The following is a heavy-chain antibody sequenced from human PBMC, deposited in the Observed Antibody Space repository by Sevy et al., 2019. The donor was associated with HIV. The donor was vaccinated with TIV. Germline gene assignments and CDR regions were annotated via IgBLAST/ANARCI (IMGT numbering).Heavy chain of an antibody. CDR1: GFTFSTYG. Sequence: GGSLRLSCAASGFTFSTYGMHWVRQAPGRGLEWVAFMRFDGTIKYHGDSVKGRFTISRDNSKNTLYLQMNSLRAEDTAVYICGIVLHMVEVPAAMDYCYGMDVGGRGTTLTAS. CDR3: GIVLHMVEVPAAMDYCYGMDV. J-gene: IGHJ6*02. D-gene: IGHD2-2*01. CDR2: MRFDGTIK. V-gene: IGHV3-30*02.